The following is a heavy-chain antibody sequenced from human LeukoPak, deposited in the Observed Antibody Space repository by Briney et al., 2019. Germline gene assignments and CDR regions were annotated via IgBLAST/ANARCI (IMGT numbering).Heavy chain of an antibody. V-gene: IGHV5-51*01. Sequence: GESLKISCKGSGYSFTSYWIGWVRQMPGKGLEWIGIIYPGDSDTRYSPSFQGQVTISADKSISTAYLQWSSLKASDTAMYYCATRQDYGDYDFDYWGQGTLVTVSS. CDR2: IYPGDSDT. J-gene: IGHJ4*02. CDR3: ATRQDYGDYDFDY. CDR1: GYSFTSYW. D-gene: IGHD4-17*01.